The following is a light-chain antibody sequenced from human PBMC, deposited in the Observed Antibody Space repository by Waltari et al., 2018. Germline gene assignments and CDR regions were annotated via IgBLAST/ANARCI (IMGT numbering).Light chain of an antibody. CDR1: NIESNS. V-gene: IGLV3-21*01. CDR3: QVWDANTDPGV. J-gene: IGLJ1*01. CDR2: YDS. Sequence: SYVLTQPPSVSVAPGKTARLTCGGNNIESNSVHWYRQRPGQAPVLVISYDSDRPSGIPDRLSGSNSGNTATLTISRVEAGDEADYYCQVWDANTDPGVFGTGTEVTVL.